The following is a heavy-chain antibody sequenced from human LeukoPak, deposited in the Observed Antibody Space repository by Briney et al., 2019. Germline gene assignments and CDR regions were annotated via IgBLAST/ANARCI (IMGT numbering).Heavy chain of an antibody. Sequence: ASVKVSCKASGYTFTSYGISWVRQAPGQGLEWMGWISAYNGNTNYAQKLQGRVTMTTDTSTSTAYMGLRSLRSDDTAVYYCARAQTGYSSGWGAQYYYYYYMDVWGKGTTVTISS. CDR2: ISAYNGNT. J-gene: IGHJ6*03. D-gene: IGHD6-19*01. CDR1: GYTFTSYG. CDR3: ARAQTGYSSGWGAQYYYYYYMDV. V-gene: IGHV1-18*01.